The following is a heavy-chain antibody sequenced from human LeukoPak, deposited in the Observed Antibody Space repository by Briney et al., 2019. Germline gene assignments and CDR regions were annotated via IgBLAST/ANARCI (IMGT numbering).Heavy chain of an antibody. D-gene: IGHD3-10*01. Sequence: ASVKVSCKASGYTFTSYGISWVRHAPGQGLEWMGWISAYNGNTNYAQKLQGRVTMTTDTSTSTAYMELRSLRSDDTAVYYCARVQLLLLWFGELLSNPAPDYYFDYWGQGTLVTVSS. V-gene: IGHV1-18*01. J-gene: IGHJ4*02. CDR3: ARVQLLLLWFGELLSNPAPDYYFDY. CDR2: ISAYNGNT. CDR1: GYTFTSYG.